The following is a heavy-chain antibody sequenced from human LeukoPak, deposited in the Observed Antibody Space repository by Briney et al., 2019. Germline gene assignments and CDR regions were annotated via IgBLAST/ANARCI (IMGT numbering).Heavy chain of an antibody. CDR1: GYTFTSYY. CDR2: INPSGGST. Sequence: GASVKVSCKASGYTFTSYYMHWVRQAPGQGLEWMGIINPSGGSTSYAQKFQGRVTMTRDTSISTAYMELSRLGSDDTAVYYCARGGSTDSIHSCGGNCYFLDYWGQGTLVTVSS. V-gene: IGHV1-46*01. D-gene: IGHD2-21*02. CDR3: ARGGSTDSIHSCGGNCYFLDY. J-gene: IGHJ4*02.